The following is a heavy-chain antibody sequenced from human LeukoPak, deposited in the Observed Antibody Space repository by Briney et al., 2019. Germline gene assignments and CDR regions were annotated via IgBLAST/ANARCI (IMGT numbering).Heavy chain of an antibody. V-gene: IGHV3-7*04. J-gene: IGHJ4*02. CDR3: VKGDWYFES. CDR2: VNQDGTEK. CDR1: GFTFSSYG. D-gene: IGHD2-21*01. Sequence: PGRSLRLSCAASGFTFSSYGMHWVRQAPGKGLQWVANVNQDGTEKHFLDSVEGRFTISRDNAKKSLYLQMSSLRPEDTALYFCVKGDWYFESWGQGTLVTVSS.